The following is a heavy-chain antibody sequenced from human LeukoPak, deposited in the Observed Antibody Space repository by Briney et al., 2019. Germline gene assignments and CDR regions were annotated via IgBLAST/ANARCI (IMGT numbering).Heavy chain of an antibody. CDR2: IYYSGST. D-gene: IGHD6-13*01. Sequence: SETLSLTCTVSGGSISSYYWSWIQQPPGKGLEWIGYIYYSGSTNYNPSLKSRVTISVDTSENQFSLKLSSVTAAGTAVYYCARVRGAAAPIDAFDIWGQGTMVTVSS. CDR1: GGSISSYY. CDR3: ARVRGAAAPIDAFDI. V-gene: IGHV4-59*01. J-gene: IGHJ3*02.